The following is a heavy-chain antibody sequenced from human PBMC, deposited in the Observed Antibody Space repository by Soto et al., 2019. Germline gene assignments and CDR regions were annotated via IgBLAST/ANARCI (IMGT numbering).Heavy chain of an antibody. D-gene: IGHD1-26*01. CDR1: GGSTSSSDW. J-gene: IGHJ4*02. V-gene: IGHV4-4*02. CDR3: AGRPEIHPR. Sequence: QVHLQESGPGLVKPSETLSLTCAISGGSTSSSDWWTWVRQPPGEGLEWIGEIHRAGVTNYNSSLKSRLTISLGQSRNQFSLSLTSVTAADAAVYFCAGRPEIHPRWGQGILVPVSS. CDR2: IHRAGVT.